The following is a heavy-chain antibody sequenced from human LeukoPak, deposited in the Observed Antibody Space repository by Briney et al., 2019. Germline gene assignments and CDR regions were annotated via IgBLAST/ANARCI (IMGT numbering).Heavy chain of an antibody. J-gene: IGHJ5*02. CDR3: ARHYPHSCSSGTCALGLGP. Sequence: SESLSLTCTVSGGSIRPYYWSWLRQPPGPELEWIAYICYSGPTSHNPSLKSRVTISVATSTTQFSLTLNSVTAADTAVYYCARHYPHSCSSGTCALGLGPWGQGTLVTVSS. V-gene: IGHV4-59*08. CDR2: ICYSGPT. D-gene: IGHD2-15*01. CDR1: GGSIRPYY.